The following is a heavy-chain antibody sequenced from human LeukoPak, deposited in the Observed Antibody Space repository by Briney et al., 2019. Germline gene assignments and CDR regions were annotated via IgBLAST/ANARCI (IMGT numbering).Heavy chain of an antibody. CDR3: ASSLYSGSYWAYFDY. D-gene: IGHD1-26*01. Sequence: SVKVSCKASGGTFSSYAISWVRQAPGQGLEWMGGIIPIFGTANYAQKFQGRVTITADKSTSTAYMELSSLRSEDTAVYYCASSLYSGSYWAYFDYWGQGTLVTVSS. CDR2: IIPIFGTA. J-gene: IGHJ4*02. V-gene: IGHV1-69*06. CDR1: GGTFSSYA.